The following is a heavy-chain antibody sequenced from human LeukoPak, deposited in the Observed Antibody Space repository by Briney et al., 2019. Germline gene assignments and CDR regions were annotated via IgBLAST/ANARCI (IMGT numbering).Heavy chain of an antibody. Sequence: GASVKVSCKASGYTFTTYKMHWVRQAPGQGLEWMGILNPSGSGTRNAQKFQGRVTMTRDTSMSTVYMELSSLRSEDTAVYYCAKDGGTYSADYWGQGTLVTVSS. CDR1: GYTFTTYK. V-gene: IGHV1-46*01. CDR3: AKDGGTYSADY. CDR2: LNPSGSGT. D-gene: IGHD1-26*01. J-gene: IGHJ4*02.